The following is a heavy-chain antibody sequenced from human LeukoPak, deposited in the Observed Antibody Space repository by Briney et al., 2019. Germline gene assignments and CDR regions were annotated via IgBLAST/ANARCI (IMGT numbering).Heavy chain of an antibody. D-gene: IGHD6-19*01. J-gene: IGHJ4*02. CDR2: IKQDGSEK. Sequence: GGSLRLSCAASGFTFSSYWMSWVRQAPGKGLEWVANIKQDGSEKYYVDSVKGRFTISRDNAKNSLYLQMNSLRAEDTAVYYCAGDESVSSGWYARFNVWGQGTLVTVSS. CDR3: AGDESVSSGWYARFNV. CDR1: GFTFSSYW. V-gene: IGHV3-7*01.